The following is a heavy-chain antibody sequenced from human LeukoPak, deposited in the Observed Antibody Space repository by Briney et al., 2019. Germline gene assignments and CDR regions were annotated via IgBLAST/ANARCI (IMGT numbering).Heavy chain of an antibody. D-gene: IGHD2-2*02. CDR2: ISGNGGRT. CDR3: AKDGFCTSSTCYKFYDYYGMDV. J-gene: IGHJ6*02. V-gene: IGHV3-23*01. Sequence: GGSLKLSCAVSGFTFSDSAMHWVRQAPGKGLEWVSGISGNGGRTYYADSVKGRFTISRDNSENTLYLQMNSLRAEDTAVYYCAKDGFCTSSTCYKFYDYYGMDVWGQGTTVTVSS. CDR1: GFTFSDSA.